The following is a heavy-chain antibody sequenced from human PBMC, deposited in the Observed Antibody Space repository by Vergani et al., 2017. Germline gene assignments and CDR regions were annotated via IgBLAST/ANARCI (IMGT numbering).Heavy chain of an antibody. Sequence: DVHLAESGGGFFQPGGSLRLSCSASGFSFNSYWMHWVRQVPGKGLLWVSRIKSDGSITAYADSVKGRFTISRDNAQNTLYLQMDSLRSEDTALYYCAKYLRDSTDGLPDSWGPGTLVIVSS. J-gene: IGHJ4*02. CDR3: AKYLRDSTDGLPDS. CDR1: GFSFNSYW. V-gene: IGHV3-74*03. D-gene: IGHD2-21*02. CDR2: IKSDGSIT.